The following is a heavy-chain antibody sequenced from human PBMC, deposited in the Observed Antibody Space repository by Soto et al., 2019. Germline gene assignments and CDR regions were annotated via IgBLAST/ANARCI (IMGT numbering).Heavy chain of an antibody. J-gene: IGHJ4*02. Sequence: ASVKVSCKASGYTFVSHGISWVRQAPGQVFEWMGWISADNDNGNSAQKFQDRVTMTIETCTNTAYMELRNLTSDDTALYYCVRDAWQQSSGDVWGQGTLVTVSS. CDR1: GYTFVSHG. CDR3: VRDAWQQSSGDV. CDR2: ISADNDNG. D-gene: IGHD2-21*01. V-gene: IGHV1-18*01.